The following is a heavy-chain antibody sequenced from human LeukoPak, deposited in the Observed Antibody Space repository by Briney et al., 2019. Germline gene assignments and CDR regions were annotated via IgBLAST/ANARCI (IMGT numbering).Heavy chain of an antibody. V-gene: IGHV4-59*08. CDR3: ARHIGGGIEDMDV. CDR2: IYVTGT. J-gene: IGHJ6*03. D-gene: IGHD3-16*02. Sequence: SETLSLTCTVSGGSIGTYYWSWVRQSPGTGLEWIGYIYVTGTRYNPYLQSRVTISVDRSRNQFLLKMTSVTAADTAVYYCARHIGGGIEDMDVWGRGTKVTVSS. CDR1: GGSIGTYY.